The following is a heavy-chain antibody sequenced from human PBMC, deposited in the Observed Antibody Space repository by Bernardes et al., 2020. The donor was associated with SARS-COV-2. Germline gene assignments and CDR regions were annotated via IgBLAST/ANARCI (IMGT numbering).Heavy chain of an antibody. D-gene: IGHD6-19*01. CDR1: GYSFTSYW. CDR3: ARPRVAATEAFDI. CDR2: IYPGDSNI. J-gene: IGHJ3*02. Sequence: GESLKISCKGSGYSFTSYWNGWVRQMPGKGLEWMGIIYPGDSNIRYSPSFQGRVTISVDKSISTAYPQWSSLKASDTAMYYCARPRVAATEAFDIWGQGTMVTVSS. V-gene: IGHV5-51*01.